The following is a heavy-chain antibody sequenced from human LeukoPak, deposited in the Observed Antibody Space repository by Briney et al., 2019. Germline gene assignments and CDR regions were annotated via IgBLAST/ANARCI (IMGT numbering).Heavy chain of an antibody. CDR2: INPNSGGT. Sequence: ASVKVSCKASGYTFTGHYMHWVRQAPGQGLEWMGWINPNSGGTDYAQKFQGRVTMTRDTSISTAYMELSRLRSDDTAVYYCARGNYYDSSGYDAFDIWGQGTMVTVSS. D-gene: IGHD3-22*01. CDR1: GYTFTGHY. V-gene: IGHV1-2*02. J-gene: IGHJ3*02. CDR3: ARGNYYDSSGYDAFDI.